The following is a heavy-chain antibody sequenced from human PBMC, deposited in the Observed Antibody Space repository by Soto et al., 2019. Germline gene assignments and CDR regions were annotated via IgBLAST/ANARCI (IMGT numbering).Heavy chain of an antibody. CDR2: IYYSGST. CDR1: GGSVSSGSYY. J-gene: IGHJ6*02. D-gene: IGHD3-3*01. V-gene: IGHV4-61*01. Sequence: PSETLSLTCTVSGGSVSSGSYYWSWIRQPPGKGLEWIGYIYYSGSTNYNPSLKSRVTISVGTSKNQFSLKLSSVAAADTAVYYCARDRLLETLFGVVITYYYGMDVWGQGTTVTVSS. CDR3: ARDRLLETLFGVVITYYYGMDV.